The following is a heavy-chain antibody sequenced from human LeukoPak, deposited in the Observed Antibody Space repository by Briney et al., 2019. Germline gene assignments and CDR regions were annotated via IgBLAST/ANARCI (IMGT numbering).Heavy chain of an antibody. CDR2: IYHSGST. D-gene: IGHD2-15*01. J-gene: IGHJ4*02. CDR3: AREWQDTWFDY. Sequence: PSETLSLTCTVSGYSISSGYYWGWIRQPPGKGLEWTGSIYHSGSTYYNPSLKSRVTISVDTSKNQFSLKLSSVTAADTAVYYCAREWQDTWFDYRGQGTLVTVSS. V-gene: IGHV4-38-2*02. CDR1: GYSISSGYY.